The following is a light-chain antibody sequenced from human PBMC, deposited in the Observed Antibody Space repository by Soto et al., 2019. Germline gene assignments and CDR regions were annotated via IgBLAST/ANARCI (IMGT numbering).Light chain of an antibody. Sequence: EIVLAQSPGTLSLSPGESATLSYRASQSVSSSSLAWYRQKPGQAPRLLIYDASSRATGIPDRFSGSGSGTDFTLTISRLEPEDFAVYYCQQYHISPDTFGQGTRLEIK. CDR2: DAS. V-gene: IGKV3-20*01. CDR3: QQYHISPDT. J-gene: IGKJ2*01. CDR1: QSVSSSS.